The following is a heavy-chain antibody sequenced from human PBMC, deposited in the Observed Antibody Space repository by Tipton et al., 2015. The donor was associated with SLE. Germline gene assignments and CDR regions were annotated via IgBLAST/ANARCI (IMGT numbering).Heavy chain of an antibody. Sequence: TLSLTCTVSGGSISSYYWSWIRQPAGKGLEWIGRIYTSGSTNYNPSLKSRVTMSVDTSKNQFSLKLSSVTAADTAVYYCAREGDYYDSSGFRQNRGWEYFQHWGQGTLVTVSS. J-gene: IGHJ1*01. CDR3: AREGDYYDSSGFRQNRGWEYFQH. CDR1: GGSISSYY. V-gene: IGHV4-4*07. D-gene: IGHD3-22*01. CDR2: IYTSGST.